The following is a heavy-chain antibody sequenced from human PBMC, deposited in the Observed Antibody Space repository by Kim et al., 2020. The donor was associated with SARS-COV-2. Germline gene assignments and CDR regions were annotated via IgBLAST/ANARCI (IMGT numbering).Heavy chain of an antibody. CDR2: IIPIFGTA. Sequence: SVKVSCKASGGTFSSYAISWVRQAPGQGLEWMGGIIPIFGTANYAQKFQGRVTITADESTSTAYMELSSLRSEDTAVYYCARSNADVDTAMSVFRYYGMDVWGQGTTVTVSS. CDR1: GGTFSSYA. V-gene: IGHV1-69*13. J-gene: IGHJ6*02. CDR3: ARSNADVDTAMSVFRYYGMDV. D-gene: IGHD5-18*01.